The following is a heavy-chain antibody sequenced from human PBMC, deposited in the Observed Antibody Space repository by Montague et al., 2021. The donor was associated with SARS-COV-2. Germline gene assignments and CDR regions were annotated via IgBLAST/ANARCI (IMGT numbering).Heavy chain of an antibody. J-gene: IGHJ5*02. CDR1: GGSFSGYT. D-gene: IGHD2-21*02. Sequence: SETLSLTCAVYGGSFSGYTWSWIRQPPGKGLEWIGEINHSGSTNYNPSLKRRVTISGDTSKNQFSLRLSSVTAADTAVYYCARRSREVTDIWVLSTSVTSWFDPWGQGTLVTVSS. CDR3: ARRSREVTDIWVLSTSVTSWFDP. V-gene: IGHV4-34*01. CDR2: INHSGST.